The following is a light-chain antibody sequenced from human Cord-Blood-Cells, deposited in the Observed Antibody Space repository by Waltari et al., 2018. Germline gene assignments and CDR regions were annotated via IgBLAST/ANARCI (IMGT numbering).Light chain of an antibody. CDR3: SSYTSSSTYV. V-gene: IGLV2-14*03. CDR2: DVS. Sequence: QSALTQPASVSGSPGQSSTTSCTATSSDVGGYNYVSWYQQHPGKAPKLMIYDVSNRPSGVSNRFSGSKSGNTASLTISGLQAEDEADYYCSSYTSSSTYVFGTGTKVTVL. CDR1: SSDVGGYNY. J-gene: IGLJ1*01.